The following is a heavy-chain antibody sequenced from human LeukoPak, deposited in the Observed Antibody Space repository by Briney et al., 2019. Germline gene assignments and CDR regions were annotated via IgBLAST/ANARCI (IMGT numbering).Heavy chain of an antibody. J-gene: IGHJ4*02. V-gene: IGHV5-51*01. Sequence: GESLKISCKGSGYSFTSYWIGWVRQMPGKGLEWMGIIYPGDSDTRYSPSFQGQVTISADKSISTAYLQWSSLKASDTAMYYCARLGRSGYYYESFFDYWGQGTLVIVSS. CDR1: GYSFTSYW. CDR2: IYPGDSDT. CDR3: ARLGRSGYYYESFFDY. D-gene: IGHD3-22*01.